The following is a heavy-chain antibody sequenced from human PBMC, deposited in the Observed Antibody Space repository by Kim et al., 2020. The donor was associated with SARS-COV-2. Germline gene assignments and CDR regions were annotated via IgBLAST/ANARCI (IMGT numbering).Heavy chain of an antibody. J-gene: IGHJ4*02. CDR2: INTNTGNP. CDR1: GYTFTSYA. Sequence: ASVKVSCKASGYTFTSYAMNWVRQAPGQGLECMRWINTNTGNPTYAQGFTGRFVFSLDTSVSTAYLQISSLKAEDTAVYYCARREKAGTQDYWGQGTLVTVPS. V-gene: IGHV7-4-1*02. D-gene: IGHD1-1*01. CDR3: ARREKAGTQDY.